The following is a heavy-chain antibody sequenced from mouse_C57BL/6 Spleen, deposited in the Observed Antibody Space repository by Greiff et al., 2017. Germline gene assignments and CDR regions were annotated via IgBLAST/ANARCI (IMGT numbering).Heavy chain of an antibody. Sequence: QVQLQQSGPELVKPGASVKISCKASGYAFSSSWMNWVKQRPGKGLEWIGRIYPGDGDTNYNGKFKGKATLTADKSSSTAYMQLSRLTSEDSAVYFCALPLDYWGQGTTLTVSS. CDR3: ALPLDY. J-gene: IGHJ2*01. CDR1: GYAFSSSW. CDR2: IYPGDGDT. V-gene: IGHV1-82*01.